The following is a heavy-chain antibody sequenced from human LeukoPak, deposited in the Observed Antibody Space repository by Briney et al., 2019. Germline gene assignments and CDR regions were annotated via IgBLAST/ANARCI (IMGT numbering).Heavy chain of an antibody. CDR3: ARGGGITGTTSLDFDY. D-gene: IGHD1-7*01. CDR1: GGTFSSYA. CDR2: IIPIFGTA. J-gene: IGHJ4*02. V-gene: IGHV1-69*05. Sequence: ASVKVSCKASGGTFSSYAISWVRQAPGQGLEWMGGIIPIFGTANYAQKFQGRVTITTDKSTSTAYMELSSLRSEDTAVYYCARGGGITGTTSLDFDYWGQGTLVTVSS.